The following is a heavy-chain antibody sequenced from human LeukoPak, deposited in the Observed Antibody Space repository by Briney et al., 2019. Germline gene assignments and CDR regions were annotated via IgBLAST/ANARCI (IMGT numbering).Heavy chain of an antibody. CDR1: GFTFSTYS. J-gene: IGHJ6*03. CDR3: ARRHYYYYMDV. V-gene: IGHV3-48*04. CDR2: ISSSSSTI. Sequence: GGSLRLSCAASGFTFSTYSMNWVRQAPGKGLEWVSYISSSSSTIYYADSVKGRFTISRDNAKNSLYLQMNSLRAEDTAVYYCARRHYYYYMDVWGKGTTVTVSS.